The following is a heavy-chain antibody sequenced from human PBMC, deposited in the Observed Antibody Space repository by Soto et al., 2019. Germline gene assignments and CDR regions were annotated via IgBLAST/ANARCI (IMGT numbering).Heavy chain of an antibody. Sequence: SETLSLTCTVSGGSVYSYYWSWIRQPPGKGLEWIGEINHSGSTNYNPSLKSRVTISVDTSKNQFSLKLSSVTAADTAVYYCARARPVLLWFGGGDWFDPWGQGTLVTVSS. CDR1: GGSVYSYY. CDR3: ARARPVLLWFGGGDWFDP. CDR2: INHSGST. J-gene: IGHJ5*02. D-gene: IGHD3-10*01. V-gene: IGHV4-34*01.